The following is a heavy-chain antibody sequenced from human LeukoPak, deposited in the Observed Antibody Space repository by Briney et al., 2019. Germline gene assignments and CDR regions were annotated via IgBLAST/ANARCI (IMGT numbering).Heavy chain of an antibody. CDR2: ISYSGST. V-gene: IGHV4-61*08. Sequence: SETLSLTCTVPGGSVSSPDYYWSWIRQPPGKGLEWIGYISYSGSTNYNPSLKSRVTISVDTSKSQFSLKLSSVTAADTAVYYCATTPNPNYFDYWGQGALVTVSS. CDR3: ATTPNPNYFDY. CDR1: GGSVSSPDYY. J-gene: IGHJ4*02.